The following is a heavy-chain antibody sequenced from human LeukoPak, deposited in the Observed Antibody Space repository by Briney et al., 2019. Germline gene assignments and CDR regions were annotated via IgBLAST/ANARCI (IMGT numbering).Heavy chain of an antibody. J-gene: IGHJ5*02. CDR3: AGVRRGIVVVVAAANWFDP. Sequence: ASVKVSCKASGYTFTGYYMHWVRQAPGQGLEWMGWINPNSGGTNYAQRFQGRVTMTRDASISTAYMELSRLRSDDTAVYYCAGVRRGIVVVVAAANWFDPWGQGTLVTVSS. CDR1: GYTFTGYY. V-gene: IGHV1-2*02. CDR2: INPNSGGT. D-gene: IGHD2-15*01.